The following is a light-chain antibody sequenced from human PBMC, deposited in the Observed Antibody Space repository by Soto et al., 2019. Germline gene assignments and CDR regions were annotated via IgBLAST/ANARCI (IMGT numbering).Light chain of an antibody. V-gene: IGKV1-5*03. CDR2: KAS. J-gene: IGKJ1*01. CDR1: QSVSGW. CDR3: QQYSDYWT. Sequence: DIQMTQSPSTLSASVGDRVTITCRTSQSVSGWMAWYQKKPGKAPNLLIYKASTLERGLPSRFSGSRSGTEFTLTIRSLQPDDSATYYCQQYSDYWTFGQGTKVEV.